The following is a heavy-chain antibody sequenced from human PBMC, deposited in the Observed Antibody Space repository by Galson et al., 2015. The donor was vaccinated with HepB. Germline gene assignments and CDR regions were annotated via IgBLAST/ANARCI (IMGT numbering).Heavy chain of an antibody. J-gene: IGHJ6*02. CDR2: IDPSDSYT. Sequence: QSGAEVKKPGESLRISCKGSGYSFTSYWISWVRQMPGKGLEWMGRIDPSDSYTNYSPSFQGHVTISADKSISTAYLQWSSLKASDTAMYYCAQQLVKAYYYYGMDVWGQGTTVTVSS. CDR3: AQQLVKAYYYYGMDV. CDR1: GYSFTSYW. D-gene: IGHD6-13*01. V-gene: IGHV5-10-1*01.